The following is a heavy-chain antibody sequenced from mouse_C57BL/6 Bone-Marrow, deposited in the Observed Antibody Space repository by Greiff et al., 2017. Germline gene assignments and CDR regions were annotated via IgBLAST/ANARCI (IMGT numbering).Heavy chain of an antibody. V-gene: IGHV1-15*01. J-gene: IGHJ2*01. CDR1: GYTFTDYE. Sequence: VQLQQSGAELVRPGASVTLSCKASGYTFTDYEMHWVKQTPVHGLEWIGAIDPETGGTAYNQKFKGKAILTADKSSSTAYIELRSLTSEVSAVYYCTRSMHYFDYWGQGTTLTVSS. D-gene: IGHD2-3*01. CDR3: TRSMHYFDY. CDR2: IDPETGGT.